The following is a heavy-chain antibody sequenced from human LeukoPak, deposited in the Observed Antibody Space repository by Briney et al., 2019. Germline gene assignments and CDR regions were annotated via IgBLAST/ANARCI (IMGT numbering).Heavy chain of an antibody. V-gene: IGHV1-46*01. J-gene: IGHJ6*03. D-gene: IGHD3-3*01. Sequence: ASVKVSCKASGYTFTSYYMHWVRQAPGQGLEWMGIINPSGGSTSYAQKFQGRVTMTRDMSTSTVYMELSSLRSEDTAVYYCARGGGLSHGYYPSWYYYYYMDVWGKGTTVTVSS. CDR1: GYTFTSYY. CDR3: ARGGGLSHGYYPSWYYYYYMDV. CDR2: INPSGGST.